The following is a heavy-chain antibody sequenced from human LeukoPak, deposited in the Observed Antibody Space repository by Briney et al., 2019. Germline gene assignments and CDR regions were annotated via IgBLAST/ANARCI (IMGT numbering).Heavy chain of an antibody. CDR1: GFTFSSYS. CDR2: ISSSSSYI. V-gene: IGHV3-21*01. Sequence: GGSLRLSCAASGFTFSSYSMNWVRQAPGKGLEWVSSISSSSSYIYYADSMKGRFTIPRDNAKNSLYLQMNSLRVEDTAVYYCARGRVDIVATIDYWGQGTLVAVSS. J-gene: IGHJ4*02. CDR3: ARGRVDIVATIDY. D-gene: IGHD5-12*01.